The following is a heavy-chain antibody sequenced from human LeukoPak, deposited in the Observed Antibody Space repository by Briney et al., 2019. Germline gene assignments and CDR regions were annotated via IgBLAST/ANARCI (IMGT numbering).Heavy chain of an antibody. CDR3: ARRAGAYSHPYDY. V-gene: IGHV3-23*01. J-gene: IGHJ4*02. CDR1: GFTFSSYA. D-gene: IGHD4/OR15-4a*01. Sequence: PGGSLRLSCATSGFTFSSYAMSWVRQAPGKGLEWVSAISGSGGSTYYADSVKGRFTISRDNSKNTLYLQMNSLRAEDTAVYYCARRAGAYSHPYDYWGQGTLVTVSS. CDR2: ISGSGGST.